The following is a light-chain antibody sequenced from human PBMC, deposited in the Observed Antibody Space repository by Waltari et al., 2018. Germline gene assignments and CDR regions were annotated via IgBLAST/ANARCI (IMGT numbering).Light chain of an antibody. CDR3: SSYAGKYV. J-gene: IGLJ3*02. CDR2: EVY. Sequence: QSALTQFPSASGSPGQSVTISCTGTSSDVGGNDYISWYQQHPGKAPKVIIYEVYNRPTGVLDRFSGSKSGNTASLTVSGLQAEDEAKYYCSSYAGKYVFGGGTKLTVL. V-gene: IGLV2-8*01. CDR1: SSDVGGNDY.